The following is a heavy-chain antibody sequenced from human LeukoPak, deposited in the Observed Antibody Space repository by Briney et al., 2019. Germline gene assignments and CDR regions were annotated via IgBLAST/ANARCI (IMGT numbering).Heavy chain of an antibody. CDR3: ARDRRVAAAVLDY. D-gene: IGHD6-13*01. CDR2: IKQDESEK. CDR1: GFTFNNYW. Sequence: GGSLRLSCEASGFTFNNYWMSWFRQAPGKGLEWVANIKQDESEKNYVDSVKGRFTISRDNSKNTLYLQMNSLRAEDTAVYYCARDRRVAAAVLDYWGQGTLVTVSS. V-gene: IGHV3-7*01. J-gene: IGHJ4*02.